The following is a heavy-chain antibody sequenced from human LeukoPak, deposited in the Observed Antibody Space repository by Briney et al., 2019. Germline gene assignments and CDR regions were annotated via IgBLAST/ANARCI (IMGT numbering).Heavy chain of an antibody. J-gene: IGHJ5*02. CDR2: INQDASEI. Sequence: GGSLRLSCAASGFTFSTYWMNWYRQAPGKGLEWVGNINQDASEINYVDSVRGRFTISRDNAKNSLHLQMNSLRAEDTAVYYCGQDRNKGGGKKCLDAWGKGPLFTVS. D-gene: IGHD1/OR15-1a*01. CDR1: GFTFSTYW. V-gene: IGHV3-7*01. CDR3: GQDRNKGGGKKCLDA.